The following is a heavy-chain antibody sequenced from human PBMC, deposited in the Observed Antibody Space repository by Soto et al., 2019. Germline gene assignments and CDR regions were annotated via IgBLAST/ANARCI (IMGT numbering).Heavy chain of an antibody. Sequence: SETLSLTCAVSGYSISSSNWWGWIRQPPGKGLEWIGYIYYSGSTYYNPSLKSRATMSVDTSKNQFSLKLSSVTAVDTAVYYCARNAARYCSSTSCYGDYGMDVWGQGTTVTVSS. V-gene: IGHV4-28*01. CDR3: ARNAARYCSSTSCYGDYGMDV. CDR2: IYYSGST. D-gene: IGHD2-2*01. CDR1: GYSISSSNW. J-gene: IGHJ6*02.